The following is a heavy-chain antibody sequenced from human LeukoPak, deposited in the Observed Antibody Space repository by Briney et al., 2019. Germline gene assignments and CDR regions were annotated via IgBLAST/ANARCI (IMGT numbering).Heavy chain of an antibody. J-gene: IGHJ4*02. V-gene: IGHV4-4*07. CDR1: GASIGSFY. CDR3: AREAVDYGSGSHDY. CDR2: VHSSGST. D-gene: IGHD3-10*01. Sequence: SETLSLTCTVSGASIGSFYWSWIRQPAGKGLEWIGRVHSSGSTNYIPSIKSRVTMSVDTSKNQFSLKLNSVTAADKAMYYCAREAVDYGSGSHDYWGQGTLVTVSS.